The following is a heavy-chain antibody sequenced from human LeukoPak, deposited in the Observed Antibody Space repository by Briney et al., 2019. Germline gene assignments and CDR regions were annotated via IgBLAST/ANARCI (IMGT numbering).Heavy chain of an antibody. CDR2: IYYSGST. CDR3: ARHEHFWSGYYYYGMDV. V-gene: IGHV4-59*08. Sequence: RPSETLSLTCTVSGGSISSYYWSWIRQPPGKGLEWIGYIYYSGSTNYNPSLKSRVTISVDTSKNQFSLKLSSVTAADTAVYYCARHEHFWSGYYYYGMDVWGQGTTVTVSS. CDR1: GGSISSYY. D-gene: IGHD3-3*02. J-gene: IGHJ6*02.